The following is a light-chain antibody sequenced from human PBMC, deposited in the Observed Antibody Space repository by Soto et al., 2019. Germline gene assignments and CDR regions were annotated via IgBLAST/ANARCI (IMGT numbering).Light chain of an antibody. CDR3: LLHNTYPST. Sequence: DIQMTQSPSSLSASVGDRVTITCRASQGIRNYLGWYQQKPGKAPKRLIYAASSLQGGVPSRFSGSGAGTEFTLSISSLQAEDFATYYCLLHNTYPSTFGRGTKLEI. J-gene: IGKJ2*01. CDR1: QGIRNY. V-gene: IGKV1-17*01. CDR2: AAS.